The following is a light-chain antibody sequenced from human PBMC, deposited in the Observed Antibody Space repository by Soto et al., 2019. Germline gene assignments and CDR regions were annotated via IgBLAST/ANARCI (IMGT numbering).Light chain of an antibody. Sequence: EIVLTQSPGTLSLSPGERATLSCRASQSISSYSSAWYQQKPGQTPRLLICGASSRATGIPDRFSGSGSGTDFTLTISRLVPEDFAVYYCHYGNSPPWTFGQGTKVEIK. CDR3: HYGNSPPWT. V-gene: IGKV3-20*01. J-gene: IGKJ1*01. CDR1: QSISSYS. CDR2: GAS.